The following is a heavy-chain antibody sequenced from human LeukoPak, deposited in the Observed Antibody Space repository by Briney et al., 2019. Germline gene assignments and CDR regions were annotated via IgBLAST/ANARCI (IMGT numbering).Heavy chain of an antibody. Sequence: GGSLRLSCVASGFTFSSYSMNWVRQAPGKGLEWVSSIKSYSRSTYYADSVKGRFTNSRDNAKNSLDLQMNSRRAEDTGVYYCAREGGVTVGEGFDYWGQGTLVTVSS. J-gene: IGHJ4*02. D-gene: IGHD3-16*01. V-gene: IGHV3-21*01. CDR2: IKSYSRST. CDR1: GFTFSSYS. CDR3: AREGGVTVGEGFDY.